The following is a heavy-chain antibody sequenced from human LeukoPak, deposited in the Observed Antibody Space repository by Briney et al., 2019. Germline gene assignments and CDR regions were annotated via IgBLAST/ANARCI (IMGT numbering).Heavy chain of an antibody. J-gene: IGHJ5*02. V-gene: IGHV4-39*01. CDR3: ARHSPPRSGSASYRKNWFDP. Sequence: SETLSLTCTVSGGSISRSNDYWGWIRQSPGKGLEWIGSIYSNGNTYYNPSLKSRFIISVDTSTNQFTLKLTSVTAADTSVYYCARHSPPRSGSASYRKNWFDPSGQGTLVTVFS. D-gene: IGHD3-10*01. CDR1: GGSISRSNDY. CDR2: IYSNGNT.